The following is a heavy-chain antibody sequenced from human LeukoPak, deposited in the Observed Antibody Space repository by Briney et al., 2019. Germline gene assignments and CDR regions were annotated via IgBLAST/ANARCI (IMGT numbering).Heavy chain of an antibody. D-gene: IGHD2-15*01. V-gene: IGHV4-34*01. CDR1: GGSISSYY. CDR3: ARGQRGGQKVDY. CDR2: INHSGST. Sequence: PSETLSLTCTVSGGSISSYYWSWIRQPPGKGLEWIGEINHSGSTNYNPSLKSRVTISVDTSKNQFSLKLSSVTAADTAVYYCARGQRGGQKVDYWGQGTLVTVSS. J-gene: IGHJ4*02.